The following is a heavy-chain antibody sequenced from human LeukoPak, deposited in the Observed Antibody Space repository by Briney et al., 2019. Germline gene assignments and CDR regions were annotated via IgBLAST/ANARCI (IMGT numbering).Heavy chain of an antibody. CDR1: GFTVSSNY. Sequence: PGGSLRLSCAASGFTVSSNYMSWVRQAPGKGLEWVSSFYRGISTYYADSVKGRFTTSRDHSENTVYLQMDSLRPEDTAVYYCARYYDSSGYTQGAFDIWGQGTMVTVS. D-gene: IGHD3-22*01. CDR3: ARYYDSSGYTQGAFDI. V-gene: IGHV3-66*02. CDR2: FYRGIST. J-gene: IGHJ3*02.